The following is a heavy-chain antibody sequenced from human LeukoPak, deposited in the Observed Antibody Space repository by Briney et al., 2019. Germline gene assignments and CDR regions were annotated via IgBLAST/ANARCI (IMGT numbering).Heavy chain of an antibody. CDR1: GYTFTSYA. Sequence: GASVKVSCKASGYTFTSYAMNWVRQAPGQGLEWMGWINTNTGNPTYAQGFTGRFVFSLDTSVSTAYLQISSLKAEDTAVYYCARVVNSGWYEGPDYWGQGTLVTVSS. V-gene: IGHV7-4-1*02. CDR3: ARVVNSGWYEGPDY. CDR2: INTNTGNP. J-gene: IGHJ4*02. D-gene: IGHD6-19*01.